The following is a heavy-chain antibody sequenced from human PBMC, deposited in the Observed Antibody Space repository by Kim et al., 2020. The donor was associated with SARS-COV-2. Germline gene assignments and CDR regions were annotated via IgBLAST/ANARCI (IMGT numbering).Heavy chain of an antibody. V-gene: IGHV1-18*01. J-gene: IGHJ4*02. CDR1: GYTFTSYG. Sequence: ASVKVSCKASGYTFTSYGISWVRQAPGQGLEWMGWISAYNGNTNYAQNLQGRVTMTTDTSTSTAYMELRSLRSDDTAVYYCARDSGSYYYDSSGYYLAYYFDSWGQGTLVTVSS. CDR3: ARDSGSYYYDSSGYYLAYYFDS. CDR2: ISAYNGNT. D-gene: IGHD3-22*01.